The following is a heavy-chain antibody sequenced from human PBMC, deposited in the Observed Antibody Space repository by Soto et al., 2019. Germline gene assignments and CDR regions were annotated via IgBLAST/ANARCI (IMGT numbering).Heavy chain of an antibody. V-gene: IGHV3-74*01. CDR3: AKDSWYFDL. Sequence: LRLSCEASGFIFTNFWMHWVRQVPGKGLVWVSRIDTSGSSTSYADSVKGRFTISKDNAKNTVSLQMNSLRAEDTGVYYCAKDSWYFDLWSQGSLVTVSS. CDR1: GFIFTNFW. CDR2: IDTSGSST. D-gene: IGHD6-13*01. J-gene: IGHJ4*02.